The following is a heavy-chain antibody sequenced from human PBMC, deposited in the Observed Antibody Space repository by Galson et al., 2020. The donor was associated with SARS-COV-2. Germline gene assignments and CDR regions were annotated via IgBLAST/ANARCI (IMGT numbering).Heavy chain of an antibody. CDR1: GYSISSGYL. CDR3: ARHSRDGYIDAFDV. Sequence: SETLSLTCTVSGYSISSGYLWGWPRQPPGKGLEWIVSMSHAGSTYYNLSVRSRVTMSVDRSRNQFSLKLNSVTAADTAVYYCARHSRDGYIDAFDVWGQGTMVTVSS. V-gene: IGHV4-38-2*02. CDR2: MSHAGST. D-gene: IGHD6-25*01. J-gene: IGHJ3*01.